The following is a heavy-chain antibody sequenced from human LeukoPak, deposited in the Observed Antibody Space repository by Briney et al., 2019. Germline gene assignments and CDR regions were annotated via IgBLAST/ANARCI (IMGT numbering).Heavy chain of an antibody. CDR1: GYTFTSYY. CDR2: INPSGGST. V-gene: IGHV1-46*03. D-gene: IGHD6-13*01. CDR3: ASLAAAGRNAFDI. Sequence: GASVKVSCKASGYTFTSYYMHWVRQAPGQGLEWMGIINPSGGSTSYAQKFQGRVTMTRATSTSTVYMELSSLRSEDTAVYYCASLAAAGRNAFDIWGQGTMVTVSS. J-gene: IGHJ3*02.